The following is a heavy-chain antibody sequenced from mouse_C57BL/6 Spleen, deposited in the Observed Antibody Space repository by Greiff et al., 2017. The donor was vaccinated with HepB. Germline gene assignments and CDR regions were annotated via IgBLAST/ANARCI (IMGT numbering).Heavy chain of an antibody. CDR1: GYTFTDYY. D-gene: IGHD1-1*01. V-gene: IGHV1-26*01. CDR2: INPNNGGT. J-gene: IGHJ3*01. CDR3: ASPYGSSYGLAY. Sequence: VQLQQSGPELVKPGASVKISCKASGYTFTDYYMNWVKQSHGKSLEWIGDINPNNGGTSYNQKFKGKATLTVDKSSSTAYMELRSLTSEDSAVYYCASPYGSSYGLAYWGQGTLVTVSA.